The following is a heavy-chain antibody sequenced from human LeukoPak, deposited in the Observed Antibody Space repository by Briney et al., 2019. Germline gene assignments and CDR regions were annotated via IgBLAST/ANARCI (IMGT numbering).Heavy chain of an antibody. J-gene: IGHJ4*02. Sequence: PSETLSLTCAVYGGSFSGYYWSWIRQPPGKGLEWIGEINHSGSTNYNPSLKSRVTISVDTSKNQFSLKLSSVTAADTAAYYCARSRARWLAAAYFDYWGQGTLVTVSS. D-gene: IGHD6-19*01. CDR3: ARSRARWLAAAYFDY. CDR1: GGSFSGYY. V-gene: IGHV4-34*01. CDR2: INHSGST.